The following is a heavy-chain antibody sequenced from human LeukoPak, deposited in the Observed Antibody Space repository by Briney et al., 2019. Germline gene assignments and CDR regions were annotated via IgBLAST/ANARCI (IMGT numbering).Heavy chain of an antibody. CDR2: IYYSGST. J-gene: IGHJ4*02. V-gene: IGHV4-39*01. CDR1: GGSISSSSYY. CDR3: ARHPGEYCSSTSCYDSRLGFDY. Sequence: ASETLSLTCTVSGGSISSSSYYWGWIRQPPGMGLEWIGSIYYSGSTYYNPSLKSRVTISVDTSKNQFSLKLSSVTAADTAVYCCARHPGEYCSSTSCYDSRLGFDYWGQGTLVTVSS. D-gene: IGHD2-2*01.